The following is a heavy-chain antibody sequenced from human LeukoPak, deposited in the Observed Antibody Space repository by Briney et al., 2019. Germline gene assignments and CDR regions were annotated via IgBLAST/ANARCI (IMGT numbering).Heavy chain of an antibody. Sequence: SVKVSCKASLGTFSSYAISWVRQAPGQQLEWMGGIIPIFGTANYAQKFQGRVTITEDRSTSTGYMELSGLRSEDTAVYYCARDIVVVAAGVYGMDVWGQGTTITVSS. V-gene: IGHV1-69*06. D-gene: IGHD2-15*01. J-gene: IGHJ6*01. CDR1: LGTFSSYA. CDR3: ARDIVVVAAGVYGMDV. CDR2: IIPIFGTA.